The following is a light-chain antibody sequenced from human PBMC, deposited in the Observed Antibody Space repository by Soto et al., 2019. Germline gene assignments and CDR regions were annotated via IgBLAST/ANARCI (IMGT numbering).Light chain of an antibody. V-gene: IGKV1-5*03. J-gene: IGKJ3*01. CDR3: QQYNDYLFT. CDR2: KAS. CDR1: ESISTW. Sequence: DIQMTQSPSTLSASVGDRVTITCRASESISTWLAWFQQKPGKAPKLLIFKASSLERGVPSRFSGSGFGTEFTLTISSLLPDDSATYYCQQYNDYLFTFGPGTKVDIK.